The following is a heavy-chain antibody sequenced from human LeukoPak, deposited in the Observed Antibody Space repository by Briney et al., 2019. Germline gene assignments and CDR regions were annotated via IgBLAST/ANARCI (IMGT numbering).Heavy chain of an antibody. J-gene: IGHJ6*03. V-gene: IGHV3-48*03. D-gene: IGHD1-7*01. CDR3: ARVELAPYYYYMDV. CDR1: GFSISSYE. Sequence: GGSLRLSCAASGFSISSYEMNWVRLAPGKGLEWVSHISSSGSTIWYADSVKGRFTISRDNAKNSLYLQMNSLRAEDTAVYYCARVELAPYYYYMDVWGKGTTVTVSS. CDR2: ISSSGSTI.